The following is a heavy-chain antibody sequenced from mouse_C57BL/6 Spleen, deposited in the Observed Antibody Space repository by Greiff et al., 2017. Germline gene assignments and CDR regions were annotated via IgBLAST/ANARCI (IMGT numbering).Heavy chain of an antibody. J-gene: IGHJ2*01. D-gene: IGHD1-1*01. V-gene: IGHV1-4*01. CDR2: INPSSGYT. CDR1: GYTFTSYT. CDR3: ARGTTVVATDY. Sequence: QVQLKESGAELARPGASVKMSCKASGYTFTSYTMHWVKQRPGQGLEWIGYINPSSGYTKYNQKFKDKATLTADKSSSTAYMQLSGLTAEDSAVYYCARGTTVVATDYWGQGTTLTVSS.